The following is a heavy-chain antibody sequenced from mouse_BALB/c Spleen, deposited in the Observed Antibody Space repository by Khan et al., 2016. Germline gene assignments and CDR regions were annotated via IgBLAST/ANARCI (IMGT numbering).Heavy chain of an antibody. CDR3: YYGSSDWYFDG. Sequence: EVQLQESGPSLVKPSQTLSLTCSVTGDSITSGYWNWIRKFPGNKLEYMGYISYSGSTYYNPSLKSRLSITRDTSKNQYYLHLNSVTTEDTATYCSYYGSSDWYFDGWGAGTTVTVSS. D-gene: IGHD1-1*01. V-gene: IGHV3-8*02. J-gene: IGHJ1*01. CDR1: GDSITSGY. CDR2: ISYSGST.